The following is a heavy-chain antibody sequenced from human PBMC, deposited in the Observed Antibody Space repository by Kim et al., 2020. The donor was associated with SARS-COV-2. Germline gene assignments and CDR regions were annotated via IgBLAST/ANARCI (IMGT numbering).Heavy chain of an antibody. D-gene: IGHD3-22*01. CDR3: VKGRYYDSSGYYFGY. V-gene: IGHV3-64D*09. J-gene: IGHJ4*02. Sequence: DSVKGRFTISRDNSKNTLYLQMSSLRAEDTAVYYCVKGRYYDSSGYYFGYWGQGTLVTVSS.